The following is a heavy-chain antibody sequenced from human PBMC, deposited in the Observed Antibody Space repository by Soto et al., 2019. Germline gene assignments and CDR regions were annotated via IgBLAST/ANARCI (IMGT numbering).Heavy chain of an antibody. J-gene: IGHJ6*02. Sequence: GGSLRLSCAASGFTFSSYSMNWVRQAPGKGLEWVSSISSSSSYIYYADSVKGRFTISRDNAKNSLYLQMNSLRAEDTAVYYCARVRKELHHYGMDVWGQGTTVTVSS. CDR3: ARVRKELHHYGMDV. CDR2: ISSSSSYI. CDR1: GFTFSSYS. D-gene: IGHD1-26*01. V-gene: IGHV3-21*01.